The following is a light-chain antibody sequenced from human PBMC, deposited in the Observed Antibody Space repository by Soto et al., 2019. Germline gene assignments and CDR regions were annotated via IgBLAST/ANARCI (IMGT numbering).Light chain of an antibody. J-gene: IGKJ4*01. V-gene: IGKV1-9*01. CDR2: VAS. CDR1: QGISSY. Sequence: IPLTHSPSSLSASVGDRVTITCRATQGISSYLAWYQQKPGKAPELLIYVASTLQSGVPSRFSGSGSGTDFTLTISSLQPEDFATYYCQQLNSYPLTFGGGTKVEIK. CDR3: QQLNSYPLT.